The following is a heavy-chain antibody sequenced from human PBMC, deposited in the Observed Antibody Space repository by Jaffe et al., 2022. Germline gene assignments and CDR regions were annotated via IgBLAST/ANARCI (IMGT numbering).Heavy chain of an antibody. CDR2: ISGGSSGA. CDR1: GFSFKHFA. V-gene: IGHV3-23*01. CDR3: AKPSGGTLRDVFDV. J-gene: IGHJ4*03. D-gene: IGHD1-1*01. Sequence: EVQLLDSGGQLVQPGGSLRLSCAASGFSFKHFAMNWVRQAPGGGLAWVAAISGGSSGAYYADSVKGRFTISRDNSDNTLYLEMNSLRVDDTAIYYCAKPSGGTLRDVFDVWGHGTLVTVSS.